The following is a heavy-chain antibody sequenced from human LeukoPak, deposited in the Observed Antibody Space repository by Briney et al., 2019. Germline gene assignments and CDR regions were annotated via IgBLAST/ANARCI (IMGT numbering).Heavy chain of an antibody. CDR1: GAPITTHD. CDR2: IYFSWTT. CDR3: ARERGSGGFDF. D-gene: IGHD2-15*01. V-gene: IGHV4-59*11. J-gene: IGHJ4*02. Sequence: SETLSLPCAVSGAPITTHDWHWIRQAPAKGLERIGDIYFSWTTDHNPSLKGRVTISVDTSKNQFSLKVNSVAAADTAVYYGARERGSGGFDFWGQGTQVTV.